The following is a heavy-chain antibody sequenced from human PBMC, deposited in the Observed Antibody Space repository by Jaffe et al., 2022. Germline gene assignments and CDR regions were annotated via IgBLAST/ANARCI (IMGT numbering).Heavy chain of an antibody. Sequence: QLQLQESGPRLVRPSETLSLTCNVSPGFITSYYWTWIRQPPGKGLEWVGNGHYSGKTTYSPSLKSRVSISVDMSRNQISLKVRSVTTADTAVYYCAREVGYLDSWGQGLLVTVSS. CDR2: GHYSGKT. V-gene: IGHV4-59*01. CDR1: PGFITSYY. J-gene: IGHJ4*02. D-gene: IGHD1-26*01. CDR3: AREVGYLDS.